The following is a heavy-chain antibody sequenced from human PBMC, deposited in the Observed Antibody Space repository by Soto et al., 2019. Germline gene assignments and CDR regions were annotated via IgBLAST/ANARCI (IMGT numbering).Heavy chain of an antibody. CDR2: ISGGGITT. CDR1: GLTFSTYG. D-gene: IGHD4-17*01. V-gene: IGHV3-23*01. J-gene: IGHJ4*01. Sequence: GGSLRLSCATSGLTFSTYGMNWVRQAPGKGLEWVAGISGGGITTYYADSVKGRFSISRDNSKNTVFLEMNSFRVEDTALYYCAKEGTTVGRFFDYWGRGTLVTVSS. CDR3: AKEGTTVGRFFDY.